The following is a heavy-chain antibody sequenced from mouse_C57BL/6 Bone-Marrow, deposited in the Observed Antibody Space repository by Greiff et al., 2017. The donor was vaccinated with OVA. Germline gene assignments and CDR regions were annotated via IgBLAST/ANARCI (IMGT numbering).Heavy chain of an antibody. J-gene: IGHJ1*03. CDR2: IDPNSGGT. CDR3: ARNYGSSSKYFDV. CDR1: GYTFTSYW. Sequence: VQLQQSDAELVKPGASVKISCKASGYTFTSYWMHWVKQRPGRGLEWIGRIDPNSGGTKYNEKFKSKATLTVDKPSSTAYMQLSSLTSEDSAVYYCARNYGSSSKYFDVWGTGTTVTVSS. D-gene: IGHD1-1*01. V-gene: IGHV1-72*01.